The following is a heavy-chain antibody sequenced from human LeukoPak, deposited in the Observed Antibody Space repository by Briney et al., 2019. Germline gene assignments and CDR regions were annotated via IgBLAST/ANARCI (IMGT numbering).Heavy chain of an antibody. Sequence: PSETLSLTCTVSGGSISSGGYYWSWIRQPPGKGLEWIGYIYYSGSTYYNPSLKSRVTISVDTSKNQFSLKLSSVTAADTAVYYCARDLGATKYYGMDVWGQGTLVTVSS. CDR1: GGSISSGGYY. J-gene: IGHJ6*02. CDR2: IYYSGST. CDR3: ARDLGATKYYGMDV. D-gene: IGHD1-26*01. V-gene: IGHV4-31*03.